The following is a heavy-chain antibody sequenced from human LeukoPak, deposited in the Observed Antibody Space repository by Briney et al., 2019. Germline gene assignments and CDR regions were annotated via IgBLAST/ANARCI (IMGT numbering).Heavy chain of an antibody. V-gene: IGHV3-21*01. CDR1: GFTFSSYS. D-gene: IGHD3-16*01. J-gene: IGHJ6*02. CDR2: ISSSSSYI. Sequence: GGSLRLTCAASGFTFSSYSMNWVRQAPGKGLEWVSSISSSSSYIYYADSVKGRFTISRDNAKNSLYLQMNSLRAEDTAVYYCARDWGYYYYYGMDVWGQGTTVTVSS. CDR3: ARDWGYYYYYGMDV.